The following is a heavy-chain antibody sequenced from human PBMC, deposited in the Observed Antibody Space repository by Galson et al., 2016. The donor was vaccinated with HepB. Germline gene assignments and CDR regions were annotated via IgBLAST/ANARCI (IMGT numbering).Heavy chain of an antibody. V-gene: IGHV3-30*18. D-gene: IGHD6-19*01. Sequence: SLRLSCAASGFTFSTYGMHWVRQAPGKGLEWVAVISYDGSNKYYADSVKGRFTISRDNSKNTLYLQMNRMRAEDTAVYYCAKDRLAYYYYYCGMDVWGQGTTVTVSS. CDR2: ISYDGSNK. CDR3: AKDRLAYYYYYCGMDV. J-gene: IGHJ6*02. CDR1: GFTFSTYG.